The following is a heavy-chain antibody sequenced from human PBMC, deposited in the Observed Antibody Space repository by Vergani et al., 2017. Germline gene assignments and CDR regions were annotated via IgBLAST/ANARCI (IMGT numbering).Heavy chain of an antibody. J-gene: IGHJ3*01. CDR2: IIPIFGTA. CDR1: GGTFSSYV. Sequence: QVQLVQSGAEVKKPGSSVKVSCKASGGTFSSYVIIWVRQAPGQGLEWMGRIIPIFGTASYAQKFQGRVTITADESTSTAYMALSSLRSDDTAVYFCARVAPSNSEVTPTAFDVWGQGTMVTVSS. D-gene: IGHD1-1*01. CDR3: ARVAPSNSEVTPTAFDV. V-gene: IGHV1-69*13.